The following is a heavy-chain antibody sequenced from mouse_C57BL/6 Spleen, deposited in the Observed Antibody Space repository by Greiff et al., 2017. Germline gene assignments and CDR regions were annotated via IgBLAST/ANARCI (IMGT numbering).Heavy chain of an antibody. CDR1: GYTFTSYW. V-gene: IGHV1-72*01. Sequence: QVQLKQPGAELVKPGASVKLSCKASGYTFTSYWMHWVKQRPGRGLEWIGRIDPNSGGTKYNEKFKSKATLTVDKPSSTAYMQLSSLTSEDSAVYYCARAGELLWSIFDYWGQGTTLTVSS. D-gene: IGHD2-1*01. J-gene: IGHJ2*01. CDR2: IDPNSGGT. CDR3: ARAGELLWSIFDY.